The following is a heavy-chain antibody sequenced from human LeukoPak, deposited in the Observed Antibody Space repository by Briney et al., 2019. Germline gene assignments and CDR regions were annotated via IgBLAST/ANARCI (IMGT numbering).Heavy chain of an antibody. CDR2: ISGSGGST. CDR1: GFTFSSYV. D-gene: IGHD3-3*01. Sequence: GGSLRLSCAASGFTFSSYVMSWIRQAPGKGLEWVSAISGSGGSTYYADSVKGRFTISRDNSKNTLYLQMNSLRAEDTAVYYCAKASPRDFWSGSAIDYWGQGTLVTVSS. CDR3: AKASPRDFWSGSAIDY. V-gene: IGHV3-23*01. J-gene: IGHJ4*02.